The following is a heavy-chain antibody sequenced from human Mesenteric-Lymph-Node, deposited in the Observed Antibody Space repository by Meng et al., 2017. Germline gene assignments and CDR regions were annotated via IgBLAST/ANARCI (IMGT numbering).Heavy chain of an antibody. J-gene: IGHJ4*02. CDR2: IHQSGST. CDR3: ARNYLY. D-gene: IGHD3-10*01. V-gene: IGHV4-4*02. Sequence: QVQLQESGPGLVRPSGTLSLTCAGSGGSISSPYWWSWVRQTPGKGLEWIGEIHQSGSTNYNPSLTSRVNMSVDKSKNQFSLKLSSVTAADTAVYYCARNYLYWGQGTLVTVSS. CDR1: GGSISSPYW.